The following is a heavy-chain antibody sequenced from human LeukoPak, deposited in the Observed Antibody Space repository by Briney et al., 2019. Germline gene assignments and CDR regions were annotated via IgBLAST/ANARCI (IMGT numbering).Heavy chain of an antibody. CDR1: GFTFSSYS. V-gene: IGHV3-21*04. CDR2: ISSSSSYI. CDR3: ARVQRSSNWFDP. Sequence: GGSLRLSCAASGFTFSSYSMNWVRQAPGKGLEWVSSISSSSSYIYYADSVKGRFTISRDNAKNSLYLQMNSLRAEDAAVYYCARVQRSSNWFDPWGQGTLVTVSS. J-gene: IGHJ5*02. D-gene: IGHD5-24*01.